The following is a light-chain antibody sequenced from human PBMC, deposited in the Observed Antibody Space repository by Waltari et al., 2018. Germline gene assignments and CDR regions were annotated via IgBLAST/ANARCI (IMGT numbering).Light chain of an antibody. CDR2: KAS. V-gene: IGKV1-9*01. CDR3: QQHNNNPLT. J-gene: IGKJ4*01. Sequence: DIQMTQSPSSLSASVGDRVTITCRASQGISSYLAWYQQKPGKAPKLLIYKASTLQSGVPSRFSGSGSGTDFTLIISSLQPEDFAIYYCQQHNNNPLTFGGGTKVEIK. CDR1: QGISSY.